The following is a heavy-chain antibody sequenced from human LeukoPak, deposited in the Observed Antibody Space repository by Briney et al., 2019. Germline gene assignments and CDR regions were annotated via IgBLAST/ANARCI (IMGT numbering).Heavy chain of an antibody. CDR3: ARATPGTTGHSTYYFDY. J-gene: IGHJ4*02. D-gene: IGHD4-17*01. Sequence: SQTLSLTCTVSGGSISSGDYYWSWMRQPPGKGLEWIGYIYYSGSTYYNPSLKSRVTISVDTSKNQFSLKPSSVTAADTAVYYCARATPGTTGHSTYYFDYWGQGTLVTVSS. V-gene: IGHV4-30-4*08. CDR1: GGSISSGDYY. CDR2: IYYSGST.